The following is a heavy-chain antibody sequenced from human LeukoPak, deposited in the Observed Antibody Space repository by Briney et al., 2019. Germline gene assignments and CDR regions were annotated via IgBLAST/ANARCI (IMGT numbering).Heavy chain of an antibody. CDR1: GFTFSNYA. J-gene: IGHJ6*02. V-gene: IGHV3-30-3*01. CDR2: ISYDGTNK. Sequence: GGSLRLSCAVSGFTFSNYAMHWVRQAPGKGLEWVAVISYDGTNKYYTDSVKGRFTISRDNSKNTLYLQMNSLRAEDTALYHCARVGAIAARPPYYYYGMDVWGQGTTVTVSS. D-gene: IGHD6-6*01. CDR3: ARVGAIAARPPYYYYGMDV.